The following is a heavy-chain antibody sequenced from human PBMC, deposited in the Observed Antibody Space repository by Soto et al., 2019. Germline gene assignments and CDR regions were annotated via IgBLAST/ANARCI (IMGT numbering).Heavy chain of an antibody. Sequence: QVQLVQSGGEVKKPGASVKVSCKASGYTFTNYGVTWVRQAPGQGLEWMGWISAYTDNPNYAQKFQGRVTMTIDTSTTTAYMDLRRLTSDDTAVYYCARVIPGAEAWFGPWGQGTLVTGSS. D-gene: IGHD2-2*01. CDR2: ISAYTDNP. CDR3: ARVIPGAEAWFGP. CDR1: GYTFTNYG. V-gene: IGHV1-18*01. J-gene: IGHJ5*02.